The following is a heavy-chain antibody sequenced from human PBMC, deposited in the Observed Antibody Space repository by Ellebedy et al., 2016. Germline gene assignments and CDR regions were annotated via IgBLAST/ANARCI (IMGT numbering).Heavy chain of an antibody. V-gene: IGHV2-5*01. J-gene: IGHJ4*02. D-gene: IGHD4-11*01. Sequence: SGPTLVKPTQTLTLTCTFSGFSLSTSGVTVGWVRQPPGEALEWLAFIYWNDDKRYSPSLRNRLTITKDTSKNQLVLTMTNMDPVDTGTYYCAHKSTVHSVDYWGQGTLVTVSS. CDR1: GFSLSTSGVT. CDR2: IYWNDDK. CDR3: AHKSTVHSVDY.